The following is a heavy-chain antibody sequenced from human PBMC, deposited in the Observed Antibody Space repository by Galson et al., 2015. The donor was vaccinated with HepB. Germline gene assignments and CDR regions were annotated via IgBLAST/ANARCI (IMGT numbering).Heavy chain of an antibody. V-gene: IGHV3-48*01. Sequence: SLRLSCAASGFTFSAYSMNWVRQAPGKGLEWVAYISGTGTTIFYADSVRGRFTTSRDNAKNSLYLQMNSLRAEDTAVYYCVPPRYDGNFDYWGQGTLVTVSS. CDR3: VPPRYDGNFDY. CDR2: ISGTGTTI. CDR1: GFTFSAYS. D-gene: IGHD3-3*01. J-gene: IGHJ4*02.